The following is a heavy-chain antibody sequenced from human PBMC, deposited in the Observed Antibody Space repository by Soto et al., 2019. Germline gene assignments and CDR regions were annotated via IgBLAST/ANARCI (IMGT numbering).Heavy chain of an antibody. D-gene: IGHD3-10*01. V-gene: IGHV3-23*01. CDR1: GFTLSEYG. Sequence: ELQVLESGGGLVQPGGSLRLTCAASGFTLSEYGTSWFRQAPGKGLEWVSFVSGSGDSTYYTDSVKGRFTISRDSSKNTVCLQMNSQRAEDTAVYYCATSNYGERDWGQGTLVTVSS. J-gene: IGHJ4*02. CDR3: ATSNYGERD. CDR2: VSGSGDST.